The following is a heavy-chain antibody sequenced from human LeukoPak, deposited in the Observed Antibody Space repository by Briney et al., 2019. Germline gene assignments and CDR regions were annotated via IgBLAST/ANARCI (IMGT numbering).Heavy chain of an antibody. D-gene: IGHD2-21*02. CDR1: GDSISDKYW. Sequence: SGTLSLTCAVSGDSISDKYWWRWVRQFPDKGLEWIGEVYRSGGTSYNPSLKSRVTVSIDYSKNQFSLNLRSVTAADTAVYYCGRRVNGDSSAAFDLWGQGTMVFVSS. CDR2: VYRSGGT. CDR3: GRRVNGDSSAAFDL. V-gene: IGHV4-4*02. J-gene: IGHJ3*01.